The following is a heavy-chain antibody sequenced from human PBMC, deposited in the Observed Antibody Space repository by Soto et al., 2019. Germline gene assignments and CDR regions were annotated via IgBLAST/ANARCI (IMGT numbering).Heavy chain of an antibody. Sequence: PSETLSLTCTVSGGSISSGDYYWSWIRQPPGKGLEWIGYIYYSGSTYYNPSLKSRVTISVDTSKNQFYLKLRSVTAADTAVYYCARYFDWLSGTWFDPWGQGTLVTVSS. CDR3: ARYFDWLSGTWFDP. CDR1: GGSISSGDYY. V-gene: IGHV4-30-4*01. D-gene: IGHD3-9*01. J-gene: IGHJ5*02. CDR2: IYYSGST.